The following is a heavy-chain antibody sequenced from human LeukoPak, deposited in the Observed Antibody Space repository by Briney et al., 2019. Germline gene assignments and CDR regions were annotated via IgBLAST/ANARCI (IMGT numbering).Heavy chain of an antibody. CDR3: ARGPSLRNFWSGYSLYYFDY. CDR1: GGSISSYY. J-gene: IGHJ4*02. V-gene: IGHV4-59*01. Sequence: SETLSLTCTVSGGSISSYYWSWIRQPPGKGLEWIRYIYYSGSTNYNPSLKSRVTISVDTSKSQFSLKLSSVTAADTAVYYCARGPSLRNFWSGYSLYYFDYWGQGTLVTVSS. D-gene: IGHD3-3*01. CDR2: IYYSGST.